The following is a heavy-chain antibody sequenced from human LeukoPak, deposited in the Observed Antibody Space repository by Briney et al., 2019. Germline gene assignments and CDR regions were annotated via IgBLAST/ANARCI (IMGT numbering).Heavy chain of an antibody. J-gene: IGHJ4*02. V-gene: IGHV3-30*18. D-gene: IGHD2-15*01. CDR2: IPYDGSNK. CDR1: GFTFSSYG. CDR3: AKAAPYCSGGSCYPPEYNFDY. Sequence: TGGSLRLSCAASGFTFSSYGMHWVRQAPGKGLEWVAVIPYDGSNKYYADSVKGRFTISRDNSKNTLYLQMNSLRAEDTAVYYCAKAAPYCSGGSCYPPEYNFDYWGQGTLVTVSS.